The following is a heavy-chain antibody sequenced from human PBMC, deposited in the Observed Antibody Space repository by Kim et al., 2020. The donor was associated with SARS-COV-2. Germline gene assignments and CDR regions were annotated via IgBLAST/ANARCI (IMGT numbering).Heavy chain of an antibody. CDR2: ISSSSSYI. V-gene: IGHV3-21*01. D-gene: IGHD3-3*01. CDR1: GFTFSSYS. Sequence: GGSLRLSCAASGFTFSSYSMNWVRQAPGKGLEWVSSISSSSSYIYYADSVKGRFTISRDNAKNSLYLQMNSLRAEDTAVYYCARDTPVEWPGFDYWGQGTLVTVSS. J-gene: IGHJ4*02. CDR3: ARDTPVEWPGFDY.